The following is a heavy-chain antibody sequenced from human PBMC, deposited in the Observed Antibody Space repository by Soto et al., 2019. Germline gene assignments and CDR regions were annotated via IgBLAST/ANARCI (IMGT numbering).Heavy chain of an antibody. J-gene: IGHJ5*02. Sequence: SETLSLTCTVSGGSISSSSYYWSWIRQPPGKGPEWIGNIHYSGSTNYNPSLKSRVTISVDTSKNQFSLGLSSVTAAETAVYYCARHSYYSNPLRFDPWGQGTLVTVSS. V-gene: IGHV4-61*05. D-gene: IGHD4-4*01. CDR3: ARHSYYSNPLRFDP. CDR1: GGSISSSSYY. CDR2: IHYSGST.